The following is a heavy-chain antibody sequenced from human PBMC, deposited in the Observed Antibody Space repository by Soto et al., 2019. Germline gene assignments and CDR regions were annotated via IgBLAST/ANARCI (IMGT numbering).Heavy chain of an antibody. CDR2: ISGSGGST. CDR3: AKDPYGDYPDAFDI. D-gene: IGHD4-17*01. Sequence: GGSLRLSCAASGFSFSTYAMSWVRQAPGKGLEWVSAISGSGGSTYYADSVKGRFTISRDNPKNTLYLQMSNLRAEDTALYYCAKDPYGDYPDAFDIWGQGTMVTVSS. CDR1: GFSFSTYA. J-gene: IGHJ3*02. V-gene: IGHV3-23*01.